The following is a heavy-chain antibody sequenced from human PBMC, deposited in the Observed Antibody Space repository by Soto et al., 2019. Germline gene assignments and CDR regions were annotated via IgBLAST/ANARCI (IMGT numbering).Heavy chain of an antibody. J-gene: IGHJ6*03. CDR3: ARVVNCSSTSCYVGILYYYYYYMDV. V-gene: IGHV3-7*01. D-gene: IGHD2-2*01. CDR1: GFTFSSYW. Sequence: GGSLRLSCAASGFTFSSYWMSWVRQAPGKGLEWVANIKQDGSEKYYVDSVKGRFTISRDNAKNSLYLQMNSLRAEDTAVYYCARVVNCSSTSCYVGILYYYYYYMDVWGKGTTVTVSS. CDR2: IKQDGSEK.